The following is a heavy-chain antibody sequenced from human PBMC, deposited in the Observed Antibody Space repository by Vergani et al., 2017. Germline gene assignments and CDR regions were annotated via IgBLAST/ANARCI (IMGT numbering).Heavy chain of an antibody. V-gene: IGHV4-39*01. J-gene: IGHJ4*02. CDR1: GCSISSSSYY. CDR2: IYYSGST. Sequence: QLQLQESGPGLVKPSETLSLTCTVSGCSISSSSYYWGWIRQPPGKGLEWIGSIYYSGSTYYNPSLKSRVTISVDTSKNQFSLKLSSVTAADTAVYYCARPSTVVTTGAFDYWGQGTLVTVSS. D-gene: IGHD4-23*01. CDR3: ARPSTVVTTGAFDY.